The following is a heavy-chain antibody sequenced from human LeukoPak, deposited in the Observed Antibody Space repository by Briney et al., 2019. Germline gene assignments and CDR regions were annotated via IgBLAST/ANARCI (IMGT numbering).Heavy chain of an antibody. J-gene: IGHJ4*02. CDR1: GFTFNSYG. CDR2: IRYGGNNK. CDR3: ARDRDYHYFDY. Sequence: GGSLRLSCAASGFTFNSYGMHWVRQAPGKGLEWVAFIRYGGNNKYYADSVQGRFTISRDNSKNTLHLQMNSLRAEDTAVYYCARDRDYHYFDYWGQGTLVTVSS. V-gene: IGHV3-30*02. D-gene: IGHD4-17*01.